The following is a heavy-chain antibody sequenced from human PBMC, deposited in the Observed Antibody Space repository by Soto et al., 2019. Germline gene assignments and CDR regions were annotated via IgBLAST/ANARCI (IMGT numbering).Heavy chain of an antibody. V-gene: IGHV3-30-3*01. CDR3: ARSGEEVVFY. CDR1: GFTFSSYA. J-gene: IGHJ4*02. Sequence: QVQLVESGGGVVQPGRSLRLSCAASGFTFSSYAMHWVRQAPGKGLEWVAVISYDGSNKYYADSVKGRFTISRDNSKNTLYLQMNSLRAEDTAVYYCARSGEEVVFYWGQGTLVTVSS. CDR2: ISYDGSNK. D-gene: IGHD2-15*01.